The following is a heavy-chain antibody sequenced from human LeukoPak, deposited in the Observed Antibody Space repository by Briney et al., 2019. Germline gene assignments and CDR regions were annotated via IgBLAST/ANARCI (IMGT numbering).Heavy chain of an antibody. D-gene: IGHD2-21*02. J-gene: IGHJ4*02. Sequence: GGSLRLSCAASGFTFTNYWMSWVRQAPGKGLEWVAFIRYDGSNKYYADSVKGRFTISRDNSKNTLYLQMNSLRAEDTAVYYCAKDSSAYCGGDCSNFDYWGQGTLVTVSS. CDR2: IRYDGSNK. CDR1: GFTFTNYW. CDR3: AKDSSAYCGGDCSNFDY. V-gene: IGHV3-30*02.